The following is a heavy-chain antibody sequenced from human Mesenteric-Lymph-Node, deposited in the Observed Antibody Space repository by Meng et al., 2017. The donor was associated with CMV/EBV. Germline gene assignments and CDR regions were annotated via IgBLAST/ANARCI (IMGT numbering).Heavy chain of an antibody. CDR2: ISSXSSYI. J-gene: IGHJ4*02. Sequence: EVQLVESGGGLVKPGVSLSLACAASGFTFSSYSXNWVRQAXGKGVEWVSSISSXSSYIYXXXSVXGXFIISRDNAKNSXXXQMNXXRAXXXAXYYCARGTPLLRWGQGTLVTVSS. V-gene: IGHV3-21*01. CDR3: ARGTPLLR. D-gene: IGHD3-22*01. CDR1: GFTFSSYS.